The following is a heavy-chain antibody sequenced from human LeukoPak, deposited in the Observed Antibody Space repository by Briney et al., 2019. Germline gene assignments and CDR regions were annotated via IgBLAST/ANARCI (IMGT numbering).Heavy chain of an antibody. CDR3: ARECPDRRYDGALYYYDDYGMDV. CDR2: IYYSGST. D-gene: IGHD3-22*01. CDR1: GGSISSGGYY. J-gene: IGHJ6*02. V-gene: IGHV4-31*03. Sequence: SQTLSLTCTVSGGSISSGGYYWSWIRQHPGKGLEWIGYIYYSGSTYYNPSLKSRVTISVDTSKNQFSLKLSSVTAADTAVYYCARECPDRRYDGALYYYDDYGMDVWGQGTTVTVSS.